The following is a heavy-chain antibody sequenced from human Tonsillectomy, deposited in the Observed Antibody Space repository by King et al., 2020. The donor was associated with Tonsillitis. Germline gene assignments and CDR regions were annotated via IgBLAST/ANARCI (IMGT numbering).Heavy chain of an antibody. Sequence: VQLVESGAEVKKPGSSVKVSCKASGGTFSSYAIIWVRQAPGQGLEWMGGIITIFGTANYAQKCQVRVTITAEESTGTAYMELSSLRSEDTAVYYCARDGDSNYDYYYYGMDVWGQGTTVTVSS. V-gene: IGHV1-69*01. J-gene: IGHJ6*02. CDR3: ARDGDSNYDYYYYGMDV. CDR1: GGTFSSYA. CDR2: IITIFGTA. D-gene: IGHD4-11*01.